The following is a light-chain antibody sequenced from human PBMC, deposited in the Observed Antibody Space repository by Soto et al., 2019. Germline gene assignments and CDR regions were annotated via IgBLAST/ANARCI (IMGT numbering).Light chain of an antibody. V-gene: IGKV3-11*01. CDR3: QQRRNWPLT. Sequence: EIVLTQSPATLSLSPWEGATVSCRASQSVSSHLAWYQQKRGQAPRLLIYDASSRASGIPARFSGRGSGTDFTLTISYLEPEDFAVYYRQQRRNWPLTFGGGTKVDIK. CDR2: DAS. CDR1: QSVSSH. J-gene: IGKJ4*01.